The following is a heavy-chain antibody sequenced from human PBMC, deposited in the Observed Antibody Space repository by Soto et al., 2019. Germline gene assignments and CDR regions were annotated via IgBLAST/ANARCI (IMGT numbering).Heavy chain of an antibody. V-gene: IGHV3-23*01. J-gene: IGHJ4*02. CDR3: AKDSYSDFWSGHYYYFDF. D-gene: IGHD3-3*01. CDR2: ISGGGANT. Sequence: EVQLLESGGGLVQPGGSLRLSCAASRFTFSTFAMSWVRQAPGKGLEWVAAISGGGANTYYADSVKGRFTISRDNSKNKLYLQMDSLRAEYTAIYFCAKDSYSDFWSGHYYYFDFWGQGTLVTVSS. CDR1: RFTFSTFA.